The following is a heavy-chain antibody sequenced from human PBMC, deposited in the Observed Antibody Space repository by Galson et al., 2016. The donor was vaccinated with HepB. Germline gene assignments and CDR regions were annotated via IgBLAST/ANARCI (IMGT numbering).Heavy chain of an antibody. CDR1: MRTYS. CDR2: FHFNGNT. CDR3: AGLYGSGNYHWFDP. J-gene: IGHJ5*02. V-gene: IGHV4-59*01. Sequence: MRTYSWAWIRHSPGKGLEWIGSFHFNGNTNYNPSLKSRVAMSVDTSKGNFSLTLTSVTAADSAVYYCAGLYGSGNYHWFDPWGQGTLVTVSS. D-gene: IGHD3-10*01.